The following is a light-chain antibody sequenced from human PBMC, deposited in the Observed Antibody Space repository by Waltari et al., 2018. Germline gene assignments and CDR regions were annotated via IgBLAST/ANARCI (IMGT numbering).Light chain of an antibody. CDR3: QSADASGTYKL. Sequence: SELTQPPSVSVSPGQTARITCSGDALPRQFASWYQQKPGQAPVIVIYKDTGRPSEIPERFSGSSSVTTVTLTISGVQAEDEADYYCQSADASGTYKLFGGGTKLTVL. CDR2: KDT. J-gene: IGLJ2*01. V-gene: IGLV3-25*03. CDR1: ALPRQF.